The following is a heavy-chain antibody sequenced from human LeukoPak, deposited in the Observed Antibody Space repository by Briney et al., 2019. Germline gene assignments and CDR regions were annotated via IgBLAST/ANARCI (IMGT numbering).Heavy chain of an antibody. D-gene: IGHD4-17*01. CDR2: ISSSSTI. Sequence: GGSLRLSCAASGFTLSSYSMNWVRQAPGKGLEWVSYISSSSTIYYADPVEGRFTISRDNSKNTLYLQMNSLRADDTAAYYCAKLLNDYGDYYFDSWGQGTLVTVSS. CDR1: GFTLSSYS. CDR3: AKLLNDYGDYYFDS. V-gene: IGHV3-48*01. J-gene: IGHJ4*02.